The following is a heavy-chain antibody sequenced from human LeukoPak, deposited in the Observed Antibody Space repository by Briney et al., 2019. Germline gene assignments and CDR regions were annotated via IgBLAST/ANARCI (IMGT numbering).Heavy chain of an antibody. CDR3: ARRVASANDAFDI. J-gene: IGHJ3*02. CDR1: GFTFSSYS. D-gene: IGHD6-13*01. Sequence: GGSLRLSCAASGFTFSSYSINWVRQAPGKGLEWVSSISSFSTYIYYADSVKGRFTISRDNAKNSLYLQMNSLRAEDTAVYYRARRVASANDAFDIWGHGTMVAVSS. CDR2: ISSFSTYI. V-gene: IGHV3-21*01.